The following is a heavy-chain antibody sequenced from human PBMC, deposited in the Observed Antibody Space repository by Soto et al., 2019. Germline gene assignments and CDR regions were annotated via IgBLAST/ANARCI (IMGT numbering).Heavy chain of an antibody. J-gene: IGHJ4*02. V-gene: IGHV3-30*03. CDR1: GFIFSRYG. Sequence: GGSLRLSCGGSGFIFSRYGMHWVRQAPGKGLEWVTGISYDGGERFYADSVKGRFTISRDNSKNRLDLQMSSLRPEDTAVYYCARDLPPYCRGDCNFDFWGQGTLVTVSS. CDR2: ISYDGGER. D-gene: IGHD2-21*02. CDR3: ARDLPPYCRGDCNFDF.